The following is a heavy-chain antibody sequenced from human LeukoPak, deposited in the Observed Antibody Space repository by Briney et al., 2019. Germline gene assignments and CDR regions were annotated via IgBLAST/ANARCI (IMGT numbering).Heavy chain of an antibody. D-gene: IGHD6-19*01. V-gene: IGHV4-59*01. Sequence: SETLSLTCTVSGDSMSSYYWGWIRQPPGKGLEWIGDIYYSGSTNYNPSLKSRVIILADTSKNQFSLRLSSVTAADTAVYYCARGQWLGHCWGQGTLVTVSS. CDR3: ARGQWLGHC. CDR1: GDSMSSYY. CDR2: IYYSGST. J-gene: IGHJ4*02.